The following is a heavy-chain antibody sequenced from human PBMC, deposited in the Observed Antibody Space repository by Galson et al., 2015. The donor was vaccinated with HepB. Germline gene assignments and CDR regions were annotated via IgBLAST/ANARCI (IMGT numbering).Heavy chain of an antibody. J-gene: IGHJ4*02. D-gene: IGHD6-19*01. V-gene: IGHV1-3*01. CDR1: GYTFTSYT. CDR2: MDVGNGNT. CDR3: ARSGSSGCYCFYYFDY. Sequence: SVKVSCKASGYTFTSYTMHWVRQAPGQRLEWVGWMDVGNGNTKYSQKFQGRVTITRDTSATIAYMELGSLRSEDTAVYYCARSGSSGCYCFYYFDYWGQGTLITVSS.